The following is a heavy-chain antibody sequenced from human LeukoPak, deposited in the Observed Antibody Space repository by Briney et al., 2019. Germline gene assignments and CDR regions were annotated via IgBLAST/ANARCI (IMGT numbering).Heavy chain of an antibody. CDR1: GYSFTSYW. D-gene: IGHD1-26*01. Sequence: GESLKISCKGSGYSFTSYWIGWVRQMPGKGLGWMGIIYPGDSDTRYSPSFQGQVTISADKSISTAYLQWSSLKASDTAMYYCARHPRTSGYSGSYLVDWGQGTLVTVSS. J-gene: IGHJ4*02. CDR3: ARHPRTSGYSGSYLVD. CDR2: IYPGDSDT. V-gene: IGHV5-51*01.